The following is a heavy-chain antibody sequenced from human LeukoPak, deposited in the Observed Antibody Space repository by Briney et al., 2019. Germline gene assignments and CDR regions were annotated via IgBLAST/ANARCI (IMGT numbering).Heavy chain of an antibody. J-gene: IGHJ4*02. CDR2: ISGSGGST. V-gene: IGHV3-23*01. Sequence: GGSLRLSCAASRFTFSSYAMSWVRQAPGKGLEWVSAISGSGGSTYYADSVKGRFTISRDNSKNTLYLQMNSLRAEDTAVYYCAKSPPMVRGVLGPYFDYWGQGTLVTVSS. CDR3: AKSPPMVRGVLGPYFDY. CDR1: RFTFSSYA. D-gene: IGHD3-10*01.